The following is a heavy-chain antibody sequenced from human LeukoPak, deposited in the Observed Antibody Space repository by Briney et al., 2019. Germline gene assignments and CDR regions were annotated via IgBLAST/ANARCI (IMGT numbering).Heavy chain of an antibody. D-gene: IGHD1-26*01. CDR1: GFTFSSYA. CDR2: ISGSGGST. J-gene: IGHJ4*02. Sequence: PGGSLRLSCAASGFTFSSYAMSCVRQAPGKGLEWVSAISGSGGSTYYADSVKGRFTTSRDNSKNTLYLQMNSLRAADTAVYYCAKDPIVGATRDDYWGQGTLVTVSS. CDR3: AKDPIVGATRDDY. V-gene: IGHV3-23*01.